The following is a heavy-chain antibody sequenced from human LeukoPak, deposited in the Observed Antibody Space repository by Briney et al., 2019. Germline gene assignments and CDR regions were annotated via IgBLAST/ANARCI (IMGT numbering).Heavy chain of an antibody. J-gene: IGHJ4*02. CDR3: ARDNLEWGSVFDY. CDR1: GFMFKTYW. D-gene: IGHD3-16*01. Sequence: PGGSLRLSCATSGFMFKTYWMHWVRQAPGEGLVWVSRINNDGHSINYADSVKGRFTTSRDNAKNTLFLHMNSLRAEDTGVYYCARDNLEWGSVFDYWGQGTLVTVSS. V-gene: IGHV3-74*01. CDR2: INNDGHSI.